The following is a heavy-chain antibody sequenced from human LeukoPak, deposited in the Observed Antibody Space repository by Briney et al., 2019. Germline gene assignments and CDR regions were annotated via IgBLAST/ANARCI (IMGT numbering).Heavy chain of an antibody. CDR2: ISGSGGST. CDR1: GFTFSSYA. CDR3: AKDLLVLRFLEWLNHVVAFDI. J-gene: IGHJ3*02. Sequence: PGGSLRLSCAASGFTFSSYAMSWVRQAPGKGLEWVSAISGSGGSTYYADSVKGRFTISRDNSKNTLYLQMNSLRAEDTAVYYCAKDLLVLRFLEWLNHVVAFDIWGQGTMVTVSS. D-gene: IGHD3-3*01. V-gene: IGHV3-23*01.